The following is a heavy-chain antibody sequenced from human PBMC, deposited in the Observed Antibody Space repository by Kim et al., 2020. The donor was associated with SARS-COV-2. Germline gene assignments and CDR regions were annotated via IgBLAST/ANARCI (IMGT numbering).Heavy chain of an antibody. CDR1: GGSFSGYY. CDR3: AVSVVVAAKYYFDY. D-gene: IGHD2-15*01. V-gene: IGHV4-34*01. Sequence: SETLSLTCAVYGGSFSGYYWSWIRQPPGKGLEWIGEINHSGSTNYNPSLKSRVTISVDTSKNQFSLKLSSVTAADTAVYYCAVSVVVAAKYYFDYWGQGTLVTVSS. J-gene: IGHJ4*02. CDR2: INHSGST.